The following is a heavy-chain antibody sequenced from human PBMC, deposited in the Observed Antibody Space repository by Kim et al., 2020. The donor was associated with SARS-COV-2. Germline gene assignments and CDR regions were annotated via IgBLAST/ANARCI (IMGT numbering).Heavy chain of an antibody. V-gene: IGHV3-66*01. D-gene: IGHD2-2*01. CDR2: ST. J-gene: IGHJ2*01. CDR3: ARVTSWYFDL. Sequence: STYYADSVKGGFTISRDNSKNTLYLQMNSLSADDTAVYYCARVTSWYFDLWGRGTLVTVSS.